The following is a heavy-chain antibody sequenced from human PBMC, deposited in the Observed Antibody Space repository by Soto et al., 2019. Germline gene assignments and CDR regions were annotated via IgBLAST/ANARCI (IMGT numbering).Heavy chain of an antibody. CDR2: IKQDGSEK. CDR1: GFTFSSYW. D-gene: IGHD3-3*02. Sequence: GGSLRLSCAASGFTFSSYWMSWVRQAPGKGLEWVANIKQDGSEKYYVDSVKGRFTISRDNAKNSLYLQMNSLRAEDTAVYYCARKGNVIFHYYYYRLDVWGQGTTVTVS. V-gene: IGHV3-7*05. J-gene: IGHJ6*02. CDR3: ARKGNVIFHYYYYRLDV.